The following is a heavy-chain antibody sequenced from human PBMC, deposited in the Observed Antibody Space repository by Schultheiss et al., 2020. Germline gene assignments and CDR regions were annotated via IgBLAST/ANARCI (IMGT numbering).Heavy chain of an antibody. CDR3: ARHGGHTMIVVVIDY. V-gene: IGHV4-39*01. CDR2: IYYSGST. J-gene: IGHJ4*02. D-gene: IGHD3-22*01. CDR1: GGSISSSSYY. Sequence: SETLSLTCTVSGGSISSSSYYWGWIRQPPGKGLEWIGSIYYSGSTYYNPSLKSRVTISVDTSKNQFSLKLSSVTAADTAVYYCARHGGHTMIVVVIDYWGQGTLVTVSS.